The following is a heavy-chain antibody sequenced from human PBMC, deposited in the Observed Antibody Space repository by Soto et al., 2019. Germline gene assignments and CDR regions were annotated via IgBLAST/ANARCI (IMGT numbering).Heavy chain of an antibody. Sequence: SLRLSCATSGFTLGKYTMGWVRQAPGKGLEWVAESYSTGGTEYADSVKGRFTIFRDNSKSMLFLQMNSLGVGDTALYYCARDREPDGIWTFDSWGQGTLVTVSS. CDR1: GFTLGKYT. J-gene: IGHJ4*02. V-gene: IGHV3-23*01. D-gene: IGHD3-9*01. CDR2: SYSTGGT. CDR3: ARDREPDGIWTFDS.